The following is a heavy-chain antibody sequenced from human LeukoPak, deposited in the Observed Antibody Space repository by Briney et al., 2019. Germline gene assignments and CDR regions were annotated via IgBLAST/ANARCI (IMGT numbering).Heavy chain of an antibody. V-gene: IGHV3-9*01. CDR3: AKDSLRTVPKASFDY. CDR2: ISWNSDSI. CDR1: GFIFDDYA. Sequence: GGSLRLSCAASGFIFDDYAMHWVRQAPGKGLEWVSGISWNSDSIGYADSVKGRFTISRDNSKNTLFLQMNSLRAEDRAVYYCAKDSLRTVPKASFDYWGQGTLVTVSS. D-gene: IGHD2-2*01. J-gene: IGHJ4*02.